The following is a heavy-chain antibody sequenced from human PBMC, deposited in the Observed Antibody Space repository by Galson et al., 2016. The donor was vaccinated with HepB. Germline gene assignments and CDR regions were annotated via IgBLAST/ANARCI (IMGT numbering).Heavy chain of an antibody. J-gene: IGHJ6*02. V-gene: IGHV3-53*01. CDR2: IYSSGST. CDR3: ARAWGNYGMDV. D-gene: IGHD7-27*01. CDR1: GFTVSTNY. Sequence: SVRLSCAASGFTVSTNYMSWVRQAPGKGLEWVSVIYSSGSTYYADSVKGRFTFSRDNSKNTLYLQMNSLRAEDTAVYYCARAWGNYGMDVWGQGTLVTVS.